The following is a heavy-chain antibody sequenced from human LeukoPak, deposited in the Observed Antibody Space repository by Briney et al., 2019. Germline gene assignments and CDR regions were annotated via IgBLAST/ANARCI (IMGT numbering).Heavy chain of an antibody. D-gene: IGHD6-6*01. CDR3: ARLSQYSSSPIDY. J-gene: IGHJ4*02. CDR1: GYTFTGYY. V-gene: IGHV1-2*02. Sequence: ASVKVSCKASGYTFTGYYMHWVRQAPGQGLEWMGWINPNSGGTNYAQKFQGRVTMTRDTSISTAYMELSRLRFDDTAMYYCARLSQYSSSPIDYWGQGTLVTVSS. CDR2: INPNSGGT.